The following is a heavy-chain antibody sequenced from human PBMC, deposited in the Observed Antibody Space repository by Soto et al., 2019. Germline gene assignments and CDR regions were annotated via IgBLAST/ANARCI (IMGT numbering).Heavy chain of an antibody. CDR2: ISWNSGSI. D-gene: IGHD3-3*01. J-gene: IGHJ3*02. CDR3: WGSGYYTRRIPWGNSVAFDI. Sequence: GGSLRLSCAASGFTFDDYAMHWVRQAPGKGLEWVSGISWNSGSIGYADSVKGRFTISRDNAKNSLYLQMNSLRAEDTALYYCWGSGYYTRRIPWGNSVAFDIWGQGTMVTVSS. CDR1: GFTFDDYA. V-gene: IGHV3-9*01.